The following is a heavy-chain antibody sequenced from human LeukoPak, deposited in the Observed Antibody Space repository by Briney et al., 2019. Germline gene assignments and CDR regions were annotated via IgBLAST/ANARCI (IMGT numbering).Heavy chain of an antibody. CDR3: ARGRLQLKKKYYFDY. CDR2: IYYSGST. Sequence: SESLSLTCTVSGGSISSYYWSWIRQPPGKGLEWIGYIYYSGSTNYNPSLKSRVTISVDTSKNQFSLKLSSVTAADTAVYYCARGRLQLKKKYYFDYWGQGTLVTVSS. V-gene: IGHV4-59*12. D-gene: IGHD5-24*01. CDR1: GGSISSYY. J-gene: IGHJ4*02.